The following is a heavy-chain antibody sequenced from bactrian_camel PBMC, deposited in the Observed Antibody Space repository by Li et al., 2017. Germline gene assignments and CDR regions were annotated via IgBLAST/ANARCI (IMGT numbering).Heavy chain of an antibody. CDR1: VSSANDYC. V-gene: IGHV3S10*01. D-gene: IGHD1*01. CDR2: LDSDGRI. Sequence: DVQLVESGGGSVQAGGSLRLSCAVSVSSANDYCLGWFRQASGKEREWVGSLDSDGRINYADSVKGRFTISKDNRKNILYLQMNSLKPEDTAMYYCAASRYARIGGCGFTVDNYNYWGQGTQVTVS. J-gene: IGHJ4*01. CDR3: AASRYARIGGCGFTVDNYNY.